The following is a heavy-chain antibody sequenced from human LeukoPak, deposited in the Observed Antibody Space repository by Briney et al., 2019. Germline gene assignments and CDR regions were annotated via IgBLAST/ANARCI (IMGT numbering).Heavy chain of an antibody. V-gene: IGHV3-30*03. CDR1: GFTFSSYG. J-gene: IGHJ4*02. CDR2: ISYDGSNK. CDR3: ARWRTGTIFDY. Sequence: QPGRSLRLSCAASGFTFSSYGMHWVRQAPGKGLEWVALISYDGSNKDYADSVKGRFTISRDNSKNTLYLQMNSLRPEDTAVYYCARWRTGTIFDYWGQGTLVIVSS. D-gene: IGHD1-7*01.